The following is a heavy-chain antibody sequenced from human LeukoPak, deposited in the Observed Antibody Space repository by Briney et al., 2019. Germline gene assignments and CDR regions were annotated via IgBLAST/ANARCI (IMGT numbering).Heavy chain of an antibody. CDR1: GYTFTSYD. V-gene: IGHV1-8*01. D-gene: IGHD3-22*01. J-gene: IGHJ3*02. CDR2: MNPNSCNT. Sequence: ASVKVSCKASGYTFTSYDINWVRQATGQGLEWMGWMNPNSCNTGYAQKFQGRVTMTRNTSISTAYMELSSLRSEDTAVYYCARGAPHYDSSHGAFDIWGQGTMVTVSS. CDR3: ARGAPHYDSSHGAFDI.